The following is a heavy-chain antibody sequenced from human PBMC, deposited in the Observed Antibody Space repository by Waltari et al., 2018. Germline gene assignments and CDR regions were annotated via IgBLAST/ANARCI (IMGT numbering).Heavy chain of an antibody. D-gene: IGHD2-15*01. J-gene: IGHJ5*02. CDR3: SRSGSDDWFDP. V-gene: IGHV1-69-2*01. CDR1: GYPFTDYY. Sequence: EVQLLQSAAEVKKPGATVTISCKSSGYPFTDYYRHWVKQTPGKGLEWMGRVGPKDGETIYAEKFQDRVTISADTSTDTVYMIMNGLRFDDTALYFCSRSGSDDWFDPWGRGTPVTVVS. CDR2: VGPKDGET.